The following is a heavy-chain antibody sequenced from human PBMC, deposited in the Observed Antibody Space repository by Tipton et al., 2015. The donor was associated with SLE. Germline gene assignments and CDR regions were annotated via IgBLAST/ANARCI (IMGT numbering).Heavy chain of an antibody. Sequence: TLSLTCTVSGGSVSSGSYYWSWIRQPPGKGLEWIGYIYYSGSTNYNPSLKSRVTISVDTSKNQFSLKLSSVTAADTAVYYCARGEGYSYGLDPFDYWGQGTLVTVSS. V-gene: IGHV4-61*01. D-gene: IGHD5-18*01. CDR2: IYYSGST. CDR1: GGSVSSGSYY. CDR3: ARGEGYSYGLDPFDY. J-gene: IGHJ4*02.